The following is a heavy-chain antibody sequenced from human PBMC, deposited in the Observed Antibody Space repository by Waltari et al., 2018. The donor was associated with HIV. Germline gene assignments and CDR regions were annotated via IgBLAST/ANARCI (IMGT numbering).Heavy chain of an antibody. CDR2: INPNNGET. CDR1: GYTFTDYY. J-gene: IGHJ6*02. Sequence: QVQLVQSGAEVKKPGASVKVSCKASGYTFTDYYMHWVRLAPGQGLQWMGWINPNNGETKCAQKFQGRVTMTRDTSISTVYMELNSLTSDDSAIYYWARDGGLDVWGQGASVTVSS. V-gene: IGHV1-2*02. CDR3: ARDGGLDV.